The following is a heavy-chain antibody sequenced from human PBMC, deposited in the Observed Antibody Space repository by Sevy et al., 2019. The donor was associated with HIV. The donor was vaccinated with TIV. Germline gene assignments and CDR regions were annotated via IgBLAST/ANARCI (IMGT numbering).Heavy chain of an antibody. CDR2: IYTSGST. D-gene: IGHD3-10*01. Sequence: SETLSLTCTVSGGSISSYYWSWIRQPAGKGLEWIGRIYTSGSTNYNPSLKSRVTMSVDTSKNQFSLKLSSVTAADTAVYYGPRSTFGITIVRGVREERDNWFDPWGQGTLVTVSS. CDR1: GGSISSYY. V-gene: IGHV4-4*07. CDR3: PRSTFGITIVRGVREERDNWFDP. J-gene: IGHJ5*02.